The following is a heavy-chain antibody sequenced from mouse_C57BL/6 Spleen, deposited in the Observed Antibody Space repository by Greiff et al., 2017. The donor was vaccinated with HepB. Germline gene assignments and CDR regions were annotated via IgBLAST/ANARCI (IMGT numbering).Heavy chain of an antibody. D-gene: IGHD1-1*01. Sequence: VQLQQPEAELVKPGASVKLSCKASGYTFTSYWMQWVKQRPGQGLEWIGEIDPSDSYTNYNQKFKGKATLTVDTSSSTAYMQLSSLTSEDSAVYYCARTDYGSSYGWYFDVWGTGTTVTVSS. J-gene: IGHJ1*03. V-gene: IGHV1-50*01. CDR2: IDPSDSYT. CDR3: ARTDYGSSYGWYFDV. CDR1: GYTFTSYW.